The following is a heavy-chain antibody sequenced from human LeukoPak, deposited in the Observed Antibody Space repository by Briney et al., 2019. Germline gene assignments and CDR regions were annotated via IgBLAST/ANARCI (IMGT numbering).Heavy chain of an antibody. J-gene: IGHJ5*02. D-gene: IGHD6-19*01. Sequence: GGSLRLSCAASGFTFSSYSMNWVRQAPGKGLEWVSSISSSSSYIYYADSVKGRFTISRDNAKNSLYLQMNSLRAEDTAVCYCARVSSSGWSNPWGQGTLVTVSS. CDR3: ARVSSSGWSNP. CDR2: ISSSSSYI. CDR1: GFTFSSYS. V-gene: IGHV3-21*01.